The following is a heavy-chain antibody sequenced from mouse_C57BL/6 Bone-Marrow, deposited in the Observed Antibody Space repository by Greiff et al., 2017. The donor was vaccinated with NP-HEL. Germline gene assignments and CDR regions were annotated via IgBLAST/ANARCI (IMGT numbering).Heavy chain of an antibody. CDR3: ARQGIDYPSGFAY. CDR2: IYPGDGDT. Sequence: VQLQQSGPELVKPGASVKISCKASGYAFSSSWMNWVKQRPGKGLEWIGRIYPGDGDTNYNGKFKGKATLTAGKSSSTAYMQLSSLTSEDSAVYFCARQGIDYPSGFAYWGQGTLVTVSA. CDR1: GYAFSSSW. J-gene: IGHJ3*01. V-gene: IGHV1-82*01. D-gene: IGHD2-4*01.